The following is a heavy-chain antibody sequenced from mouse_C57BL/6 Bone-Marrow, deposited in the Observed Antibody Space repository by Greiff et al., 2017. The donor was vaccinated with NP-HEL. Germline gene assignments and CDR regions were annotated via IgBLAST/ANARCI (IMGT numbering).Heavy chain of an antibody. CDR3: ARRTPYYYGSSYDY. Sequence: DVKLVESGGDLVKPGGSLKLSCAASGFTFSSYGMSWVRQTPDKRLEWVATISSGGSYTYYPDSVKGRFTISRDNAKNTLYLQMSSLKSEDTAMYYCARRTPYYYGSSYDYWGQGTTLTVSS. CDR2: ISSGGSYT. CDR1: GFTFSSYG. J-gene: IGHJ2*01. D-gene: IGHD1-1*01. V-gene: IGHV5-6*02.